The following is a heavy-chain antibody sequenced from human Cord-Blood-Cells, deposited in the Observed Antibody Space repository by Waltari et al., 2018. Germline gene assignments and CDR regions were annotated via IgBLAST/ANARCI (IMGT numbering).Heavy chain of an antibody. CDR3: AKGAAAGNWFDP. CDR1: GFTFDDYA. Sequence: EVQLVESGGVVVQPGGSLRLSCAASGFTFDDYAMHWVRPAPGKGLEWVSLISWDGGSTYYADSGKGRFTISRDNSKNSLYLQMNSLRAEDTALYYCAKGAAAGNWFDPWGQGTLVTVSS. J-gene: IGHJ5*02. D-gene: IGHD6-13*01. V-gene: IGHV3-43D*03. CDR2: ISWDGGST.